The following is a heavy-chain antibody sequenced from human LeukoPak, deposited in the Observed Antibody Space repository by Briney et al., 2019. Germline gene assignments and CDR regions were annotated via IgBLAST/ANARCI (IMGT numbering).Heavy chain of an antibody. CDR1: GFTFSDNY. CDR3: AKDSALYYIDV. CDR2: ISGNGRDI. J-gene: IGHJ6*03. Sequence: PGGSLRLSCAASGFTFSDNYMTWVRQAPGRGLEWLSYISGNGRDIQYADSVKGRFTISRDNSKNTLYLQMNSLKGDDTAVYYCAKDSALYYIDVWGKGTTVIISS. V-gene: IGHV3-11*04. D-gene: IGHD3-10*01.